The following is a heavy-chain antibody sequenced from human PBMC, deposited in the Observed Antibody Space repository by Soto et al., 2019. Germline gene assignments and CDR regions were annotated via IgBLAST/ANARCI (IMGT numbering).Heavy chain of an antibody. CDR1: GFTFNTHW. CDR2: IKEDGSQT. J-gene: IGHJ4*02. D-gene: IGHD6-19*01. CDR3: VRYSRSSSTDS. Sequence: EVQLVESGGGLVQPGGSLRLSCTASGFTFNTHWMSWVRQGPGKGLEWVANIKEDGSQTYYVDSVKGRFTISRDNAKNSLYLQMNSLRAEDTAVYYCVRYSRSSSTDSWGRGTLVTVSS. V-gene: IGHV3-7*05.